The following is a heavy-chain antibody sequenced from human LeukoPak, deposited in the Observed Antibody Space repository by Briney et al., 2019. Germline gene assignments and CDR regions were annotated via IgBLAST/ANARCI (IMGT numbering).Heavy chain of an antibody. J-gene: IGHJ4*02. CDR2: INHSGST. Sequence: SETLSLTCAVYGGSFSGYYWSWIHQPPGKGLEWIGEINHSGSTNYNLSLKSRVTISVDTSKNQFSLKLSSVTAADTAVYYCARALSSGWYLGYWGQGTLVTVSS. V-gene: IGHV4-34*01. CDR3: ARALSSGWYLGY. D-gene: IGHD6-19*01. CDR1: GGSFSGYY.